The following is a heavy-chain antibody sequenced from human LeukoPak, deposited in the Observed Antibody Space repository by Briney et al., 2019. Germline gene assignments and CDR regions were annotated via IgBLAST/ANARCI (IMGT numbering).Heavy chain of an antibody. CDR3: ARHGSYDILTGNYGLDV. D-gene: IGHD3-9*01. Sequence: SETLSLTCTVSGVSIRSNYWTWIRQPPGKGLEWVGYINHSGITNYNPSLKSRVTISADTSKSQLSLNLNSVTAADTAVYYCARHGSYDILTGNYGLDVWGHGTTVTVSS. CDR2: INHSGIT. V-gene: IGHV4-59*08. CDR1: GVSIRSNY. J-gene: IGHJ6*02.